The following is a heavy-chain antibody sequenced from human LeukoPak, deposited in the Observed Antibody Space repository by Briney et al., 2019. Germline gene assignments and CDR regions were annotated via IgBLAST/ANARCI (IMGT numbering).Heavy chain of an antibody. J-gene: IGHJ1*01. Sequence: GGSLRLSCAASGFTFSSYAMSWVRQAPGKGLEWVSAISGSGGSTYYADSVKGRFTISRDNSKNTLYLQMNSLRAEETAVYYCAKDRYYDSSGYKYFQHWGQGTLVTVSS. V-gene: IGHV3-23*01. CDR1: GFTFSSYA. D-gene: IGHD3-22*01. CDR2: ISGSGGST. CDR3: AKDRYYDSSGYKYFQH.